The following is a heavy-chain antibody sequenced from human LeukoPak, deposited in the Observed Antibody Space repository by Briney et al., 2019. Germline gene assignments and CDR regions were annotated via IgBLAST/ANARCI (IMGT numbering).Heavy chain of an antibody. CDR1: GYTFTGYY. CDR2: INPNSGGT. CDR3: ARAPIVVVPGAGNWFDP. D-gene: IGHD2-2*01. V-gene: IGHV1-2*02. J-gene: IGHJ5*02. Sequence: ASVKVSCKASGYTFTGYYMHWVRQAPGQGLEWMGWINPNSGGTNYAQKFQGRVTMTTDTSTSTGYMELRSLRSDDTAVYYCARAPIVVVPGAGNWFDPWGQGTLVTVSS.